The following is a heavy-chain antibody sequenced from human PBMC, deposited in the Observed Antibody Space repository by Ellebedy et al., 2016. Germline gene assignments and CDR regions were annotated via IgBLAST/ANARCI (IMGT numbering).Heavy chain of an antibody. CDR3: ARDGSEWSRDY. Sequence: GESLKISXAASGFTLSSYSMNWVRQAPGKGLEWVSSITSGSTYIYYADSLKGRFTISRDNAENSLYLQMNSLRPEDTAVYYCARDGSEWSRDYWGQGTLVTVSS. J-gene: IGHJ4*02. CDR1: GFTLSSYS. V-gene: IGHV3-21*01. D-gene: IGHD3-3*01. CDR2: ITSGSTYI.